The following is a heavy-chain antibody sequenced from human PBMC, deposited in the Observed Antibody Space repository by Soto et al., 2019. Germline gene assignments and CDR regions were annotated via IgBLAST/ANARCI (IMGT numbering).Heavy chain of an antibody. J-gene: IGHJ4*02. CDR2: IVVGSGNT. CDR3: AEEGLIGGVIDSTLDY. Sequence: VASVKVSCKASGFTFTSSAVQWVRQARGQRLEWIGWIVVGSGNTNYAQKFQERVTITRDMSTSTAYMELSSLRSEDTAVYYCAEEGLIGGVIDSTLDYWGQGTLVTVSS. V-gene: IGHV1-58*01. D-gene: IGHD3-16*01. CDR1: GFTFTSSA.